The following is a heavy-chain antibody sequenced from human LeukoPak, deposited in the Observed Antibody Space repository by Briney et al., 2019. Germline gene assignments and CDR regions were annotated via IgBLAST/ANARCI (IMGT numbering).Heavy chain of an antibody. Sequence: GGSLRLSCAASGFTFSSFGMHWVRQAPGKGLEWVAVIWYDASNKYYVDSVKGRFTISRNDSGNTAYLQMNSLKPEDTAVYYCTTPDAEQWLVRWGQGTLVTVSS. D-gene: IGHD6-19*01. CDR2: IWYDASNK. CDR1: GFTFSSFG. V-gene: IGHV3-33*01. J-gene: IGHJ4*02. CDR3: TTPDAEQWLVR.